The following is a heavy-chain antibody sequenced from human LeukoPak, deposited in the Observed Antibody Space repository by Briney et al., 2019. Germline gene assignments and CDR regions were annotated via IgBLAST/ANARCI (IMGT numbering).Heavy chain of an antibody. CDR3: ARASPSGSYRL. Sequence: SEXLSLTCTVSGGSIRSYYWSWIRQPAGKGLEWIGRIYTSGSTNYNPSLTSRGTMSVDTSKNQFSLKLSSVTAADTALYYCARASPSGSYRLWGQGTLVTVSS. CDR2: IYTSGST. J-gene: IGHJ4*02. D-gene: IGHD1-26*01. V-gene: IGHV4-4*07. CDR1: GGSIRSYY.